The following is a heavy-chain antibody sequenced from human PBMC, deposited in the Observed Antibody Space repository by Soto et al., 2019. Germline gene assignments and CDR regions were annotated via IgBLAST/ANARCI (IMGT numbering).Heavy chain of an antibody. J-gene: IGHJ4*02. D-gene: IGHD6-19*01. CDR2: IYYSGST. CDR1: GGSISSSSYY. CDR3: ARDGLWEQWLGYYFDY. V-gene: IGHV4-39*02. Sequence: SETLSLTCTVSGGSISSSSYYWGWIRQPPGKGLEWIGSIYYSGSTYYNPSLKSRVTISVDTSKNQFSLKLSSVTAADTAVYYCARDGLWEQWLGYYFDYWGQGTLVTVSS.